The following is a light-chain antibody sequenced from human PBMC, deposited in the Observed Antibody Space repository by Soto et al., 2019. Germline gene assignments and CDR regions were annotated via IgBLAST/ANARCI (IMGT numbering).Light chain of an antibody. CDR3: QQYGRSPA. CDR1: PSVSSSY. V-gene: IGKV3-20*01. Sequence: VWSECPGTRSCARGERATLSSRASPSVSSSYFAWYQRKPGQAPRLLIYGASSRDTGIPDRFSGSGSGTDFTLPISRLDPGAFAAYYCQQYGRSPAFGLRAKVDIK. CDR2: GAS. J-gene: IGKJ2*01.